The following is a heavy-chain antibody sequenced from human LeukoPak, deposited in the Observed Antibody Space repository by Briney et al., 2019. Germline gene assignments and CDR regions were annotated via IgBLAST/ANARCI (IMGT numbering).Heavy chain of an antibody. D-gene: IGHD3-3*01. CDR3: AREAYDFWSGYYYYYYYGMDV. Sequence: TGRSLRLSCAASGFTFSSYGMHWVRQAPGKGLEWVAVIWYDGSNKYYADSVKGRFTISRDNSKNTLYLQMNSLRAEDTAVYYCAREAYDFWSGYYYYYYYGMDVWGQGTTVTVSS. CDR1: GFTFSSYG. J-gene: IGHJ6*02. V-gene: IGHV3-33*01. CDR2: IWYDGSNK.